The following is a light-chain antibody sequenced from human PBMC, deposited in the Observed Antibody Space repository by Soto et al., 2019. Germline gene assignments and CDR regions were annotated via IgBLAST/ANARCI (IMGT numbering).Light chain of an antibody. Sequence: EIVLTQSPGTLSLSPGERATLSCRASQSVSSNYLVWYQQKPGQAPRLLIYAASKRATGIPDRFSGSGSGTDFTLTISRLEPEDLAVYYCQQYGSSPPFTFGQGTDWR. V-gene: IGKV3-20*01. CDR2: AAS. J-gene: IGKJ5*01. CDR3: QQYGSSPPFT. CDR1: QSVSSNY.